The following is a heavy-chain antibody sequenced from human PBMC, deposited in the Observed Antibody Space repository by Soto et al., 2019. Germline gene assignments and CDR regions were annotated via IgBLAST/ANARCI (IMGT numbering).Heavy chain of an antibody. V-gene: IGHV3-30-3*01. D-gene: IGHD6-19*01. J-gene: IGHJ4*02. Sequence: QVQLVESGGGVVQPGRSLRLSCAASGFTFSSYAMHWVRQAPGKGLEWVAVISYDGSNKYYADSVKGRFTISRDNSKNTLYLQMNSLRAEDTAVYYCAKAKWLVRGYFDYWGQGTLVTVSS. CDR1: GFTFSSYA. CDR3: AKAKWLVRGYFDY. CDR2: ISYDGSNK.